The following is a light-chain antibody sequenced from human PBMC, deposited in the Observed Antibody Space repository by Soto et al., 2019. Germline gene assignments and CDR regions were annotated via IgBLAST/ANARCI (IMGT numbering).Light chain of an antibody. Sequence: EIVLTQSPATLSLSPGERATLSCRASQSVRSYVAWYQQRPGQAPRLLIFDTSKRATGIPARFSGSGSETEFTLTISSLEPEDFGVYHCQQRSTGPLAFGGGTKVE. CDR2: DTS. V-gene: IGKV3-11*01. CDR3: QQRSTGPLA. J-gene: IGKJ4*01. CDR1: QSVRSY.